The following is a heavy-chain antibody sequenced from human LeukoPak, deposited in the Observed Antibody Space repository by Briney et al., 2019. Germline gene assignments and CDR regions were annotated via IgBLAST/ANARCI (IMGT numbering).Heavy chain of an antibody. CDR1: GLTFSSYS. J-gene: IGHJ4*02. V-gene: IGHV3-48*04. CDR2: ISSSRSTI. D-gene: IGHD3-22*01. CDR3: ARGDWYYYDSSGYGH. Sequence: GGSLRLSCAASGLTFSSYSMNWVRQAPGKGLEWVSYISSSRSTIYYADSVKGRFTISRDNAKNSLYLQMNSLRAEDTAVYYCARGDWYYYDSSGYGHWGQGTLVTVSS.